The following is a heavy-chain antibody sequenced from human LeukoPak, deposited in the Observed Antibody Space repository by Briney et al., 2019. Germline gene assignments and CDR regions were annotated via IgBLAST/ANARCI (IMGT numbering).Heavy chain of an antibody. J-gene: IGHJ4*02. CDR3: ARSDGVCLDY. CDR2: IKEDGSRR. D-gene: IGHD2-8*01. Sequence: GGSLRLSCTTSGFTFSRYWMTWVRQAPGKGLEWVANIKEDGSRRNYVDSVKGRFTISRDSAKNSLYLQMNSLRAEDTAVYYCARSDGVCLDYWGQGTLVTVSS. CDR1: GFTFSRYW. V-gene: IGHV3-7*01.